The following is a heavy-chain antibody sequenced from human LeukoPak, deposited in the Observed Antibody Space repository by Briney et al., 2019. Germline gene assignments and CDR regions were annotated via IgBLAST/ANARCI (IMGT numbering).Heavy chain of an antibody. J-gene: IGHJ4*02. CDR1: GLTFNNYP. CDR3: ARAGVISGWDY. V-gene: IGHV3-23*01. D-gene: IGHD3-3*02. CDR2: IGGEKSGSWT. Sequence: GGSLRLSCAASGLTFNNYPMGWVRQAPGKGLEWLSAIGGEKSGSWTKSADSVKGRFTISRDNSENTRYLQMDSLTVEDTAVYYCARAGVISGWDYWGQGVLVTVSS.